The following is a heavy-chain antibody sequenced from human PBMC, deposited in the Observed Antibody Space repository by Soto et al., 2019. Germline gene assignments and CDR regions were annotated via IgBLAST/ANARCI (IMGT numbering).Heavy chain of an antibody. D-gene: IGHD6-19*01. J-gene: IGHJ4*02. V-gene: IGHV1-69*13. Sequence: SVKLSFKASGGTFSSYAISWLRQAPGQGLEWMGGIIPIFGTANYAQKFQGRVTITADESTSTAYMELRSLRSEDTAVYYCEREAEAVAGTREDYWGQGTLVTVSS. CDR2: IIPIFGTA. CDR1: GGTFSSYA. CDR3: EREAEAVAGTREDY.